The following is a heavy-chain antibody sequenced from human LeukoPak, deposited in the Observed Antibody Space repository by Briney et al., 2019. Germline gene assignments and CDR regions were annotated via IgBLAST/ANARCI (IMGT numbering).Heavy chain of an antibody. Sequence: ASVNVSCKVSGYTLTELSMHWVRQAPGKGLEWMGGFDPEDGETIYAQKFQGRVTMTEDTSTDTAYMELSSLRSEDTAVYYCAITKTVVVTSKFDYWGQGTLVTVSS. J-gene: IGHJ4*02. CDR1: GYTLTELS. D-gene: IGHD2-21*02. V-gene: IGHV1-24*01. CDR3: AITKTVVVTSKFDY. CDR2: FDPEDGET.